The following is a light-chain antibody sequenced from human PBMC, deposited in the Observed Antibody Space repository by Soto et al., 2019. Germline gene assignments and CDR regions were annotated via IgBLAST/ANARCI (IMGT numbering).Light chain of an antibody. V-gene: IGKV3-15*01. CDR1: QSVASN. J-gene: IGKJ2*01. CDR2: GAS. CDR3: QQYHNWPPQHT. Sequence: EIVMTQSPASLSVSPGDGATLSCRASQSVASNVAWYQQKPGQGPRLLIHGASTRAVGVPARFSGSGSGTDVTLTISSLQSEDFAVYYCQQYHNWPPQHTFGQGTKLQIK.